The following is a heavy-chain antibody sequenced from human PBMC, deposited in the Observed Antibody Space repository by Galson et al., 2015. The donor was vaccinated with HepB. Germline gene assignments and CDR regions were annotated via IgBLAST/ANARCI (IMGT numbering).Heavy chain of an antibody. Sequence: SLRLSCAASGFTFSSYAMSWVRQAPGKGLEWVSAVSGSGGSTYYADSVKGRFTISRDNSKNTLYLQMNSLRAEDTAVYYCAKDGSFYDSSGYYYYPFDYWGQGTLVTVSS. D-gene: IGHD3-22*01. J-gene: IGHJ4*02. V-gene: IGHV3-23*01. CDR3: AKDGSFYDSSGYYYYPFDY. CDR1: GFTFSSYA. CDR2: VSGSGGST.